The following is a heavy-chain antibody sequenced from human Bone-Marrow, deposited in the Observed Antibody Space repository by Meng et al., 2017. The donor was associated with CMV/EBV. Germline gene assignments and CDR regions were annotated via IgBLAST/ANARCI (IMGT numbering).Heavy chain of an antibody. CDR3: ARDHRAVRGLQGAFDI. Sequence: LSLTCAAAGFTFSRYGMHWVRQAPGKGLEWVAFIRYDGSSKYSVDSVKGRFTISRDNAKNSLYLQMNSLRAEDTAVYYCARDHRAVRGLQGAFDIWGQGTMVTVSS. J-gene: IGHJ3*02. CDR2: IRYDGSSK. V-gene: IGHV3-30*02. D-gene: IGHD3-10*01. CDR1: GFTFSRYG.